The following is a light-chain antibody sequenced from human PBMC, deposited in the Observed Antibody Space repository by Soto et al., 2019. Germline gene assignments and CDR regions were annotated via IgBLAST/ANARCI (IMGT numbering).Light chain of an antibody. CDR3: ESYESCLSGSRV. Sequence: QSVLTQPPSVSGDPGQRVTISCTGSSSNIGAGYDVHWYQQLPGTAPKLLIYGNSNRPSGVPDRFSGSKSGTSASLAITGLQAEDEADYYCESYESCLSGSRVFGGRT. J-gene: IGLJ2*01. CDR2: GNS. CDR1: SSNIGAGYD. V-gene: IGLV1-40*01.